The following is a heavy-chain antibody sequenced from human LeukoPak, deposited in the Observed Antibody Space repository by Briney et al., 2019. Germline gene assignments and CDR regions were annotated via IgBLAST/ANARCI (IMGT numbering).Heavy chain of an antibody. D-gene: IGHD3-22*01. J-gene: IGHJ3*02. V-gene: IGHV4-39*07. CDR2: IYYSGST. Sequence: PSETLSLTCTVSGGSISSSSYYWGWIRQPPGKGLELIGSIYYSGSTYYNPSIKSRLNISVDTSKNQFSLKLSSVTAADTAVYYCARDRGDSSGYYYLEAFDIWGQGTMVTVFS. CDR1: GGSISSSSYY. CDR3: ARDRGDSSGYYYLEAFDI.